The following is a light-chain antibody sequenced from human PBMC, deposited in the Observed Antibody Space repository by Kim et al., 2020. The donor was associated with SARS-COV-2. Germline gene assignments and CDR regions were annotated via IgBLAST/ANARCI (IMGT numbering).Light chain of an antibody. CDR2: DVN. CDR3: SSYATSRSYV. J-gene: IGLJ1*01. V-gene: IGLV2-14*03. CDR1: SSDVGTYNY. Sequence: GQSSTTSCTGTSSDVGTYNYVSWYQQYQGRAPKLMIYDVNKWPSGISNRFSGSKSGNTASLTISGLQAEDEADYYCSSYATSRSYVFGTGTKVTVL.